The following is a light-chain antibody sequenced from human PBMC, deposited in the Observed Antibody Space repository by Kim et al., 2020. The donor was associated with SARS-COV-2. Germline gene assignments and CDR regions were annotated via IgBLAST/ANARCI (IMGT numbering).Light chain of an antibody. J-gene: IGLJ3*02. CDR2: EAS. CDR1: TSDFGGYNY. CDR3: CSYAGSGLGV. V-gene: IGLV2-14*01. Sequence: QSVLTQPASVSGSPGQSITISCAGTTSDFGGYNYVSWYQQHPGKAPKLMIYEASDRPPGVSHRFSGYKSGNTASLTISGRQADDEADYYCCSYAGSGLGVFGGGTQLTVL.